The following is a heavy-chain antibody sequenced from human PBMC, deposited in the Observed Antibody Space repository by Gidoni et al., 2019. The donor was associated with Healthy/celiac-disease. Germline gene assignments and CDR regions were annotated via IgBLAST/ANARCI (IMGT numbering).Heavy chain of an antibody. V-gene: IGHV5-10-1*01. CDR3: ARHKSLPYDYYGMDV. J-gene: IGHJ6*02. CDR1: GYSFTSYW. Sequence: PGESLRISCKCSGYSFTSYWISWVRQMPGKGLEWMGRIDPSDSYTNYSPSFQGHVTISADKSISTAYLQWSSLKASDTAMYYCARHKSLPYDYYGMDVWGQGTMVTVSS. CDR2: IDPSDSYT.